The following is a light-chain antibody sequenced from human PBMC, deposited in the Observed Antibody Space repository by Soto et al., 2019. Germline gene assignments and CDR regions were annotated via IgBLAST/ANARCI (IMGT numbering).Light chain of an antibody. J-gene: IGLJ1*01. V-gene: IGLV1-40*01. CDR3: QSYDSSLTTFV. Sequence: QSVLTQPPSVSGAPGQRVAISCTGSSSNIGAEYDVHWYQQLPGTAPKRLICGDNNRPSGVPDRFSGSKSGTSASLAITGLQPEDEADYYCQSYDSSLTTFVFGTGTKVT. CDR1: SSNIGAEYD. CDR2: GDN.